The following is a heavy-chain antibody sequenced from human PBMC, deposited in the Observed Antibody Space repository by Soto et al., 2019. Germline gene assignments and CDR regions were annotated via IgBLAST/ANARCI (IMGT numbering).Heavy chain of an antibody. CDR3: AKDVGYDSSGYFRKAFDI. V-gene: IGHV3-23*01. Sequence: WGSLRLSCAASGFTFISYAIAFFRQSPFKGLEWVSTISGSGAYTYYADSVKGRFTISRDNSRNSLYLQMSSLRAEGTALYYCAKDVGYDSSGYFRKAFDIWGQGTMVTVSS. CDR2: ISGSGAYT. J-gene: IGHJ3*02. CDR1: GFTFISYA. D-gene: IGHD3-22*01.